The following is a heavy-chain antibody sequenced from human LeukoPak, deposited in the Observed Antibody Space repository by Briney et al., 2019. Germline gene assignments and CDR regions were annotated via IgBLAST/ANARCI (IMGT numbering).Heavy chain of an antibody. D-gene: IGHD2-2*01. V-gene: IGHV4-4*09. CDR3: ARHLIVVVPAAHDAFDI. J-gene: IGHJ3*02. Sequence: SETLSLTCTVSGGSISGYYRSWIRQPPGKGLEWIGCIYTSGSTNYNPSLKSRVTISVDTSKNQFPLKLSSVTAADTAVYYCARHLIVVVPAAHDAFDIWGQGTMVTVSS. CDR1: GGSISGYY. CDR2: IYTSGST.